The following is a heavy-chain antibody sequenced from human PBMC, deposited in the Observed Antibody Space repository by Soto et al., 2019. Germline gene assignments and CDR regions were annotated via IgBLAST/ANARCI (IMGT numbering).Heavy chain of an antibody. Sequence: GASVKVSCKASGYTFTSYYMHWVRQAPGQGLEWMGIINPSGGSTSYAQKFQGRVTMTRDTSTSTVYMELSSLRSEDTAVYYCARPTRGVVVTASFDYWGQGTLVTVSS. CDR2: INPSGGST. D-gene: IGHD2-21*02. J-gene: IGHJ4*02. CDR3: ARPTRGVVVTASFDY. CDR1: GYTFTSYY. V-gene: IGHV1-46*01.